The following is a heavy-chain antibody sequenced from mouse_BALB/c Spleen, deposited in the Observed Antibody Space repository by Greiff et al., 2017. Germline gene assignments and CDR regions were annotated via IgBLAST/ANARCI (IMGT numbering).Heavy chain of an antibody. CDR1: GDSITSGY. Sequence: EVKVIESGPSLVKPSQTLSLTCSVTGDSITSGYWNWIRKFPGNKLEYMGYISYSGSTYYNPSLKSRISITRDTSKNQYYLQLNSVTTEDTATYYCARDSLITTGFAYRGDEGLGTVSA. CDR3: ARDSLITTGFAY. J-gene: IGHJ3*01. CDR2: ISYSGST. V-gene: IGHV3-8*02. D-gene: IGHD2-4*01.